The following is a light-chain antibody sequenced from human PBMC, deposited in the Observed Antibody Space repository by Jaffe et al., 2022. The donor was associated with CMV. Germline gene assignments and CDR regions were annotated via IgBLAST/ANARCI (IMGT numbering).Light chain of an antibody. Sequence: ETMLTQSPATLSLSPGERATLSCRASQSVVGYLAWYQQKPGQAPRLLIYDASNRATGIPDRFSGSGSGTDFTLTISSLESEDFAVYYCQQRARWPFSFGGGTKVEIK. CDR1: QSVVGY. CDR3: QQRARWPFS. V-gene: IGKV3-11*01. CDR2: DAS. J-gene: IGKJ4*01.